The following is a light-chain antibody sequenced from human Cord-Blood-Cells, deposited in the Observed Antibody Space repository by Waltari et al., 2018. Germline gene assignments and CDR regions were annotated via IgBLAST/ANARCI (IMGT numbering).Light chain of an antibody. CDR3: GADHGSGSNFVV. V-gene: IGLV9-49*01. CDR2: VGTGGIVG. CDR1: SGYSTHK. J-gene: IGLJ2*01. Sequence: QPVLPQPPSASASLAASVTLTCTLSSGYSTHKVDWYQQRQGKGPRFVMRVGTGGIVGSKGDGIPERFSVLGSGLNRYLTIKNIQEEDESDYHCGADHGSGSNFVVFGGGTKLTVL.